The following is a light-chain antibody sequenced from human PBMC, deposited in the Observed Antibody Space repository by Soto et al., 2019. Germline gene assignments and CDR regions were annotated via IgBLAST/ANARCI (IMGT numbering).Light chain of an antibody. Sequence: QSALTQPASVSGSPGQSITISCTGTSSDVGGYNYVSWYQQHPGKAPKLMIYEVSNRPSGGSNRFSGSKSGNTASLTISGLQAEDEADYYCSSYTSSSTRVFGPGTKLTVL. CDR2: EVS. V-gene: IGLV2-14*01. CDR1: SSDVGGYNY. CDR3: SSYTSSSTRV. J-gene: IGLJ1*01.